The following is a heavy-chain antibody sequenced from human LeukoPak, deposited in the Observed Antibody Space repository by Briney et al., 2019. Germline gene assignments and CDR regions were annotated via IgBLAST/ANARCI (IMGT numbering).Heavy chain of an antibody. CDR1: RFTFSSYW. CDR3: ARDRDWTFDY. V-gene: IGHV3-7*01. Sequence: GGSLRLSCAASRFTFSSYWMSWVRRAPGKGLEWVANIKQDGSEKYYVDSVKGRFTISRDNAKNSLYLQMNSLRAEDTAVYYCARDRDWTFDYWGQGTLVTVSS. J-gene: IGHJ4*02. D-gene: IGHD3/OR15-3a*01. CDR2: IKQDGSEK.